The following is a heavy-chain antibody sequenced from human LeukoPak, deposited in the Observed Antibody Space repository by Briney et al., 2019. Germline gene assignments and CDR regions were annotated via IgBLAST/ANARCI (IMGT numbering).Heavy chain of an antibody. CDR1: GFTFSSYA. V-gene: IGHV3-23*01. CDR3: AKDRNNYGLLGFDY. D-gene: IGHD5-18*01. CDR2: ISGSGGST. Sequence: GGSLRLSCAASGFTFSSYAMSWVRQAPGKGLEWVSGISGSGGSTYHAGSVKGRFTISRDNSKNTLYLQMNSLRAEDTALSYCAKDRNNYGLLGFDYWGQGTLVTVSS. J-gene: IGHJ4*02.